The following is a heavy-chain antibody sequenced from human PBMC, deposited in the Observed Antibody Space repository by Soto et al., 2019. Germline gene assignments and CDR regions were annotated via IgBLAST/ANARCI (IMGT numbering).Heavy chain of an antibody. J-gene: IGHJ4*02. CDR3: ARVGSPGRRHHLLY. CDR1: GGSFTSYA. D-gene: IGHD2-15*01. V-gene: IGHV1-69*06. Sequence: QVQLVQSGAEVKKPGSSVKISCKSSGGSFTSYAITWVRQAPGQGLEWMGGIIPGFDATNSDQKFEGRVTMTADKSAGTAYMELTNLTSEDTALYFCARVGSPGRRHHLLYWGQGTLVTVSS. CDR2: IIPGFDAT.